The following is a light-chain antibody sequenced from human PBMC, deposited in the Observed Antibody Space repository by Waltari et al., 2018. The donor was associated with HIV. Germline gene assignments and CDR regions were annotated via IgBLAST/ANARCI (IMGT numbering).Light chain of an antibody. CDR1: SSDVGNYNL. CDR3: CSYGGSSNWV. Sequence: QSALTQPASVSGSPGQSITISCTGTSSDVGNYNLVSWYQQHPGKAPKLMIYEGIKRPSGVSNRTSGSTSGNTASRTISGLQAEDEADYYCCSYGGSSNWVFGGGTKLTVL. CDR2: EGI. V-gene: IGLV2-23*01. J-gene: IGLJ3*02.